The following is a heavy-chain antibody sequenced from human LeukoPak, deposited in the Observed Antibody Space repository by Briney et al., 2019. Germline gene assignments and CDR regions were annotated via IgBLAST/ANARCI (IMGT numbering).Heavy chain of an antibody. D-gene: IGHD6-13*01. V-gene: IGHV1-8*02. Sequence: ASVKVSCKASGGTFSSYAINWVRQATGQGLEWMGWMNPNSGNTGYAQKFQGRVTMTRNTSISTAYMELSSLRSEDAAVYYCARGPISSSWKGGFDYWGQGTLVTVSS. CDR3: ARGPISSSWKGGFDY. J-gene: IGHJ4*02. CDR2: MNPNSGNT. CDR1: GGTFSSYA.